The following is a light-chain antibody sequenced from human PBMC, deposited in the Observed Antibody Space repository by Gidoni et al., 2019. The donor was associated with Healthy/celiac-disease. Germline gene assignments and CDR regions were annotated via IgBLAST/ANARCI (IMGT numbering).Light chain of an antibody. J-gene: IGKJ4*01. CDR1: QDISNY. CDR2: DAS. V-gene: IGKV1-33*01. CDR3: QQYDNLPPLT. Sequence: DIQMTQSPSSLSASVGDRVTITCQASQDISNYLNWYQQKPGKAPKLLIYDASNLATGVPSRFSGSGSGTDFTFTISSLQPEDIATYYCQQYDNLPPLTFXGXTKVEIK.